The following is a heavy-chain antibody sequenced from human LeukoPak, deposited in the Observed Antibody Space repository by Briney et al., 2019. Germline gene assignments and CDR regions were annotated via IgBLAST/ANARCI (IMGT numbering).Heavy chain of an antibody. J-gene: IGHJ4*02. D-gene: IGHD3-10*01. CDR1: GGSFSGYY. CDR2: INHSGGT. CDR3: AGFSLVRGVIKN. Sequence: SETLSLTCAVYGGSFSGYYWSWIRQPPGKGLEWIGEINHSGGTNYNPSLKSRVTISVDTSKNQFSLKLSSVTAADTAVYYCAGFSLVRGVIKNWGQGTLVTVSS. V-gene: IGHV4-34*01.